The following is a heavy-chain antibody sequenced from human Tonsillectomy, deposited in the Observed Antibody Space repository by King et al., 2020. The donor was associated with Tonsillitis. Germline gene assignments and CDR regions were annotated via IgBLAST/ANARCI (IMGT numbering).Heavy chain of an antibody. CDR3: ARDSWGSGAFDI. Sequence: QLQESGPGLVKPSGTLSLTCAVSGGSISSGNWWKWVRQPPGKGLEWIGEIYHSGSTNYNPSLKSRVTISVDNAKNQFSLMLGFVTAAGTALYYCARDSWGSGAFDIWGQGTMVTVSS. J-gene: IGHJ3*02. CDR1: GGSISSGNW. V-gene: IGHV4-4*02. CDR2: IYHSGST. D-gene: IGHD7-27*01.